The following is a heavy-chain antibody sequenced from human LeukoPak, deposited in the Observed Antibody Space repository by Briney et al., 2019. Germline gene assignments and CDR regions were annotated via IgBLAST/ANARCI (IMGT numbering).Heavy chain of an antibody. CDR3: AKGSGYYRPYYFDY. V-gene: IGHV3-33*06. D-gene: IGHD3-22*01. CDR2: IWYDGSNK. Sequence: GGSLRLSCAASGFTFSSYGMPWVRQAPGKGLEWVAVIWYDGSNKYYADSVKGRFTISRDNSKNTLYLQMNSLRAEDTAVYYCAKGSGYYRPYYFDYWGQGTLVTVSS. J-gene: IGHJ4*02. CDR1: GFTFSSYG.